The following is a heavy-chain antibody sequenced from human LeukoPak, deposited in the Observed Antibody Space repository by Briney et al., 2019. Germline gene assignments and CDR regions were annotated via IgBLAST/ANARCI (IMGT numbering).Heavy chain of an antibody. Sequence: SETLSLTCTVSGGSISSGSYYWSWIRQPAGKGLEWIGRIYTSGSTNYNPSLKSRVTISVDTSKNQFSLQLTSVTAADTAVYYCARAYSSSWYFNWFDPWGQGTLVTVSS. CDR3: ARAYSSSWYFNWFDP. J-gene: IGHJ5*02. CDR2: IYTSGST. CDR1: GGSISSGSYY. D-gene: IGHD6-13*01. V-gene: IGHV4-61*02.